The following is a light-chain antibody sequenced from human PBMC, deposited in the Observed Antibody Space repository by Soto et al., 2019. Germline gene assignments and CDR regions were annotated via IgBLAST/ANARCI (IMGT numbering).Light chain of an antibody. Sequence: QSVLTQPPSASGTPGQMVTISCSGSSSNIGINYVYWYQQRPGTAPKLLIYTNDQRPSGVPDRFSGSKSGTSASLAISGLRSEDEGDYYCAVWDDSLSAYVFGTGTKLTVL. CDR2: TND. CDR1: SSNIGINY. J-gene: IGLJ1*01. CDR3: AVWDDSLSAYV. V-gene: IGLV1-47*02.